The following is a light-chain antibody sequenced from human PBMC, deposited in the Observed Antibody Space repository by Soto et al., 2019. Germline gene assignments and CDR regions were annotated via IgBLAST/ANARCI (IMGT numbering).Light chain of an antibody. CDR1: RNIYSNY. Sequence: EIVLTQSPGNLSLSPGERATLSCRASRNIYSNYLAWYQQKPGQAXXLLIYSSSSRAAGVSDRFSGSGCGTEFSLPTSRLEPEDFSMYYCQQYGRSPTWTFGQGTKVDIK. V-gene: IGKV3-20*01. J-gene: IGKJ1*01. CDR3: QQYGRSPTWT. CDR2: SSS.